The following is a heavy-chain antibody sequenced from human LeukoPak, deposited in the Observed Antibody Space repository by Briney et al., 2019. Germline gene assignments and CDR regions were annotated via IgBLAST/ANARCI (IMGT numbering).Heavy chain of an antibody. CDR3: ARGLRNWFDP. J-gene: IGHJ5*02. CDR2: INSYNGNT. V-gene: IGHV1-18*01. Sequence: ASVKVSCKASGYSFNSYGINWVRQAPGQWLEWMGWINSYNGNTNYAQKFQGRLTMTTDTSTTTAYMELRSLRSDDTAAYYCARGLRNWFDPWGQGTLVTVSS. CDR1: GYSFNSYG.